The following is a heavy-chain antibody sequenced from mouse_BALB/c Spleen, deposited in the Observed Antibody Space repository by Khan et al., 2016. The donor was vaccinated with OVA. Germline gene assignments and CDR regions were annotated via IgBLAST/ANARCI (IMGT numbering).Heavy chain of an antibody. V-gene: IGHV1-77*01. CDR1: GYTFTDFY. CDR2: ISPGSGDT. D-gene: IGHD1-2*01. Sequence: QIQLVQSGTELARPGASVNLSCKASGYTFTDFYINWVKQRTGQGLEWIGEISPGSGDTYYNEKFKGKATLTADKSSSKAYMQISSLTSEASAVYFCARRNYCGYTFAYWGQGTLVTVSA. J-gene: IGHJ3*01. CDR3: ARRNYCGYTFAY.